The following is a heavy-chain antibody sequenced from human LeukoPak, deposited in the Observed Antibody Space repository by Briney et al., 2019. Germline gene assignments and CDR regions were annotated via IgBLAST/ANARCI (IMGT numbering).Heavy chain of an antibody. J-gene: IGHJ5*02. CDR1: GFSFTYST. V-gene: IGHV3-21*01. CDR3: VRIPNNAGFPNWFDP. Sequence: KTGGSLRLSCAASGFSFTYSTMNWVRLAPGKGLEWVSYITSSSGNIYYSDSVRGRFAVSRDNAKNSLYLQMNSLIAEDPAVYYCVRIPNNAGFPNWFDPWGQGTLVSVSS. CDR2: ITSSSGNI. D-gene: IGHD3-9*01.